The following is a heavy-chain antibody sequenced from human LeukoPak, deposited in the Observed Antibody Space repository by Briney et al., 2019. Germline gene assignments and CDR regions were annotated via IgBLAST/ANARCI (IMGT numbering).Heavy chain of an antibody. CDR2: INPSGGST. Sequence: ASVKVSCKASGYTFTSYYMHWVRQAPGQGLEWMGIINPSGGSTSYAQKFQGRVTMTRDMSTSIVYMELSSLRSEDTAVYYCARVARHDYTYYPGGNYFDYWGQGTLVTVSS. V-gene: IGHV1-46*01. CDR3: ARVARHDYTYYPGGNYFDY. J-gene: IGHJ4*02. D-gene: IGHD4-11*01. CDR1: GYTFTSYY.